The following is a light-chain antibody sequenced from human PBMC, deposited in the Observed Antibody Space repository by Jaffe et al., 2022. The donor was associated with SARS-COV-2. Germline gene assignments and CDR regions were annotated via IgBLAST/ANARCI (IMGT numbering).Light chain of an antibody. CDR2: EDS. CDR1: ALPKTY. Sequence: SYELTQPPSVSVSPGQTARITCSGDALPKTYAYWYQQKSGQAPVLVIYEDSKRPSGIPQRFSGSSSGTMATLTVSGAQVEDEADYYCYSTDSSGSHRVFGGGTKLTVL. V-gene: IGLV3-10*01. J-gene: IGLJ2*01. CDR3: YSTDSSGSHRV.